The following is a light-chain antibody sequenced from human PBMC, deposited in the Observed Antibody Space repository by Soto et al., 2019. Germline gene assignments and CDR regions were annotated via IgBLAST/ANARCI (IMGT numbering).Light chain of an antibody. CDR3: TLYASLLWP. V-gene: IGKV3D-11*03. CDR1: QSVSSN. Sequence: ERATLSCRASQSVSSNLAWYQQKPGQAPRLLIYDASQRATGIPARFSGSGSGTDFTLTISSLEPEDFAVYHSTLYASLLWPFGQRTK. J-gene: IGKJ1*01. CDR2: DAS.